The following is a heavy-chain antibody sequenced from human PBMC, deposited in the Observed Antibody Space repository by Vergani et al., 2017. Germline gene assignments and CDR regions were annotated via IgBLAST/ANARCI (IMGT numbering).Heavy chain of an antibody. CDR3: ARDNSRYFYWLSKPSPRGDYYGMDV. D-gene: IGHD3-9*01. CDR1: GYTFTSYG. V-gene: IGHV1-18*01. J-gene: IGHJ6*02. Sequence: QVQLVQSGAEVKKPGASVKVSCKASGYTFTSYGISWVRQAPGQGLEWMGWISAYNGNTNYAQKLQGRVTMTTDTSTSTAYMELRRLRSDDTAVYYCARDNSRYFYWLSKPSPRGDYYGMDVWGQGTTVTVSS. CDR2: ISAYNGNT.